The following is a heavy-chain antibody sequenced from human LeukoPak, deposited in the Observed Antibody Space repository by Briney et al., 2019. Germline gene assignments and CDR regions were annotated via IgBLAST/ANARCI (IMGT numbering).Heavy chain of an antibody. CDR1: GFTFSSYW. CDR2: INSDGSST. D-gene: IGHD5-12*01. Sequence: GGSLRLSCTASGFTFSSYWMHWVRQAPGEGLVWVSRINSDGSSTSYADSVKGRFTISRDNAKNTLYLQMNSLRAEDTAVYYCARDRDYSGYDLFDYWGQGTLVTVSS. V-gene: IGHV3-74*01. CDR3: ARDRDYSGYDLFDY. J-gene: IGHJ4*02.